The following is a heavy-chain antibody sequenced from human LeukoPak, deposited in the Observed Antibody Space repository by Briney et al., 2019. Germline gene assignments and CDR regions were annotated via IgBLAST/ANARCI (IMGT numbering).Heavy chain of an antibody. J-gene: IGHJ5*02. D-gene: IGHD6-6*01. Sequence: ASAKVSCKASGYTFTDYYIHWVRQAPGQGLEWMGWINPNSGGTNSAQKFQGRVTMTRDTSISTAYMDFNRLRSNDTAVYYCAREAPYSTSSEWFDPWGQGTLVTVSS. V-gene: IGHV1-2*02. CDR2: INPNSGGT. CDR3: AREAPYSTSSEWFDP. CDR1: GYTFTDYY.